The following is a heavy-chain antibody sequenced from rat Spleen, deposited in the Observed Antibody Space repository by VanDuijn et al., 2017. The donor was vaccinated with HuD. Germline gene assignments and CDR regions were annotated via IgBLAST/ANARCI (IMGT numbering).Heavy chain of an antibody. D-gene: IGHD5-1*01. CDR2: MWRSGST. V-gene: IGHV2S63*01. J-gene: IGHJ4*01. CDR1: GFSLTDYS. CDR3: TRAPGKGYVMDA. Sequence: VQLKESGPGLVQPSQTLSLTCTVSGFSLTDYSVHWVRQPPGNGLEWMGVMWRSGSTEYNSGLKSRLSISRDTSKSQVFLKMNSLQNEDTAIYYCTRAPGKGYVMDAWGQGTAVTVSS.